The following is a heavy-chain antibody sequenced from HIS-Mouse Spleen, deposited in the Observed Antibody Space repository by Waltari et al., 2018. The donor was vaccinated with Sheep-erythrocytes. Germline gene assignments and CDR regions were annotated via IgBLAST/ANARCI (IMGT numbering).Heavy chain of an antibody. Sequence: EVQLVESGGGLVKPGGSLRLSCAASGFTFSNAWMSWVRQAPGKGVDWVGRIKSKTDGGKTDYAAPVKGRFTISRDDSKNTLYLQMNSLKTEDTAVYYCTTIRDYWGQGTLVTVSS. CDR1: GFTFSNAW. CDR2: IKSKTDGGKT. V-gene: IGHV3-15*01. CDR3: TTIRDY. J-gene: IGHJ4*02.